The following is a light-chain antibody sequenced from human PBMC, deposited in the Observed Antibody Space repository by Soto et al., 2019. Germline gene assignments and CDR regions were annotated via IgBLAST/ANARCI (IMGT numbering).Light chain of an antibody. Sequence: QSVLTQPPSMSGAPGQRVTMSCTGSSSNLGAGYDVHWYQRLPGAAPKLLIYDNTHRPSGVPNRFSGSKSGTSASLAITGLQAEDEADYYCQSYDSSFVIFGGGTQLTVL. CDR3: QSYDSSFVI. CDR2: DNT. V-gene: IGLV1-40*01. J-gene: IGLJ2*01. CDR1: SSNLGAGYD.